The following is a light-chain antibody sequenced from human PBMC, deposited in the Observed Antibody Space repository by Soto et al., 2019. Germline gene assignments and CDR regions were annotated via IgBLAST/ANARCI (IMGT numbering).Light chain of an antibody. CDR2: EVT. J-gene: IGLJ1*01. CDR3: SSYADDNIFV. CDR1: SGDVGYYNY. V-gene: IGLV2-8*01. Sequence: SVLTQPPSASGSPGQSVAISCTGTSGDVGYYNYVSWYQQHPGKAPKLIIYEVTKRPSGVPDRFSGSKSGNTASLTVSGLQAEDEADYYCSSYADDNIFVFGTGTKVTVL.